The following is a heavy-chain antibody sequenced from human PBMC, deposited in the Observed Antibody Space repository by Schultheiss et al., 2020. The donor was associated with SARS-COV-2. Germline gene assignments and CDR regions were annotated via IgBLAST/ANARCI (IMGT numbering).Heavy chain of an antibody. J-gene: IGHJ4*02. V-gene: IGHV3-30*18. CDR1: GFAFSEYA. Sequence: GESLKISCGASGFAFSEYAMHWVRQAPGKGLEWVALISYDGSSKYYSEAVKGRFTISRDNSKDILYLQVNSLRAEDTALYYCAKEQGSRLPFDYWGQGAQVTVSS. CDR2: ISYDGSSK. CDR3: AKEQGSRLPFDY. D-gene: IGHD2-15*01.